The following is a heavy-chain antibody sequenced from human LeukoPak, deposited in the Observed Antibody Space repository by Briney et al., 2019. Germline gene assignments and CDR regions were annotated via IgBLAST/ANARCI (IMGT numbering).Heavy chain of an antibody. CDR2: ISYDGSNK. J-gene: IGHJ6*02. CDR3: AKTSLCSSTSCRYYGMDV. Sequence: PGGSLRLSCAASGFTFSSYGMHWVRQAPGKGLEWVAVISYDGSNKYYADSVKGRFTISRDNSKNTLYLQMNSLRAEDTAVYYCAKTSLCSSTSCRYYGMDVWGQGTTVTVSS. CDR1: GFTFSSYG. D-gene: IGHD2-2*01. V-gene: IGHV3-30*18.